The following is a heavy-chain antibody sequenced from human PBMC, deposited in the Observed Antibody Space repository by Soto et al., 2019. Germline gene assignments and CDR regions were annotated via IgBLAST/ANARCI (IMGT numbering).Heavy chain of an antibody. Sequence: SETLSLTCTFSGGSIRSGGYYLSWIRQHPGKGLEWIGYIYYSGSTYYNPSLKSRVTISVDTSKNQFSLKLSSVTAADTAVYYCARVGYGDYDADYWGQGTLVTVS. CDR1: GGSIRSGGYY. J-gene: IGHJ4*02. D-gene: IGHD4-17*01. CDR2: IYYSGST. CDR3: ARVGYGDYDADY. V-gene: IGHV4-31*03.